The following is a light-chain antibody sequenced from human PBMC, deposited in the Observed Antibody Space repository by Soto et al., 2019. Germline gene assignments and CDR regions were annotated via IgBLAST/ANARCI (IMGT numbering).Light chain of an antibody. J-gene: IGKJ1*01. CDR3: QQYNTYSRT. V-gene: IGKV1-39*01. Sequence: IQMTHSPSSLSASVGDRVSITCRASQSISSYLNWYQQKPGKAPKLLIYAASSLQSGVPSRFSGSGSGTEFTLTISSLQPDDIATYYCQQYNTYSRTCGQGTKVDIK. CDR2: AAS. CDR1: QSISSY.